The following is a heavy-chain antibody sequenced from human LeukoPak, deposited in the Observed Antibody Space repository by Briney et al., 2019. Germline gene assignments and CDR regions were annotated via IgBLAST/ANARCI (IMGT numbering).Heavy chain of an antibody. CDR1: GGSISSYY. CDR2: IYYSGST. V-gene: IGHV4-59*13. J-gene: IGHJ5*02. Sequence: KPSETLSLTCTVSGGSISSYYWSWIRQPPGKGLEWIGYIYYSGSTNYNPSLKSQVTISVDTSKNQFSLKLSSVTAADTAVYYCARQERSTFDPWGQGTLVAVSS. D-gene: IGHD5-24*01. CDR3: ARQERSTFDP.